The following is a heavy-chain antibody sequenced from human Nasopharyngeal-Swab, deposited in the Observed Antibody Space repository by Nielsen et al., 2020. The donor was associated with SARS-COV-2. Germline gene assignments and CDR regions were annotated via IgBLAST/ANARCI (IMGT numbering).Heavy chain of an antibody. CDR1: GGTIRSYY. CDR3: ARRYREITIFGVVITPFDY. Sequence: SETLSLTCSVSGGTIRSYYWGWIRQPLGKGLEWIGSIYYSGSTYYNPSLKSRVTISVDTSKNQFSLKLSSVTAADTAVYYCARRYREITIFGVVITPFDYWGQGTLVTVS. V-gene: IGHV4-39*01. CDR2: IYYSGST. J-gene: IGHJ4*02. D-gene: IGHD3-3*01.